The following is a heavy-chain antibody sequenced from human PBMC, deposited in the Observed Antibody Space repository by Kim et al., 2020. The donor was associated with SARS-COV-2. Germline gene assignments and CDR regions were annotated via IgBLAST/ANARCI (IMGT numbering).Heavy chain of an antibody. D-gene: IGHD3-3*01. CDR3: ARDTPGRGLEWWGNYYYYGMDV. CDR1: GFTFSSYA. J-gene: IGHJ6*02. Sequence: GGSLRLSCAASGFTFSSYAMHWVRQAPGKGLEWVAVISYDGSNKYYADSVKGRFTISRDNSKNTLYLQMNSLRAEDTAVYYCARDTPGRGLEWWGNYYYYGMDVWGQGTTVTVSS. CDR2: ISYDGSNK. V-gene: IGHV3-30-3*01.